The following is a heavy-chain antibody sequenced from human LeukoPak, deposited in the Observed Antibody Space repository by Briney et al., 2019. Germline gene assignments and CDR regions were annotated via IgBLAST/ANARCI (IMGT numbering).Heavy chain of an antibody. CDR2: IYYSGST. CDR1: GGSISSYY. D-gene: IGHD3-10*01. CDR3: ASNYYGSGSLDS. J-gene: IGHJ4*02. V-gene: IGHV4-59*08. Sequence: PSETLSLTCTVSGGSISSYYWSWIRQPPGKRLEWIGYIYYSGSTNYNPSLKSRVTISVDTSKNQFSLKLSSVTAADTAVYYCASNYYGSGSLDSWGQGNLVTVSS.